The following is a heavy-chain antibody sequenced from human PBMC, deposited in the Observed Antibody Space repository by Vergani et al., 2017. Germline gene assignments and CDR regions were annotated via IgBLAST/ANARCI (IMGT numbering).Heavy chain of an antibody. V-gene: IGHV1-46*03. D-gene: IGHD3-9*01. Sequence: QVQLVQSGSEVRKPGASVKVSCKTSGYTFSNYYMHWVRQAPGQGLEWMGIINPSGGYTNYAQKFQGRVTMTRDTSTSTVYMELSSLRSEDTAIYYCARGDYGILTGYRYWGQGTLVTVSA. CDR2: INPSGGYT. J-gene: IGHJ4*01. CDR3: ARGDYGILTGYRY. CDR1: GYTFSNYY.